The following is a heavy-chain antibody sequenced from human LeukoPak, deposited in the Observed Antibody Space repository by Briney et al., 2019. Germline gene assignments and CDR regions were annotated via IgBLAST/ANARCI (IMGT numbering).Heavy chain of an antibody. Sequence: PGGPLRLSCAASGFTFDDYGMSWVRQAPGKGVECVSGINWNGGSTGYADSVKGRFTISRDNAKNSLYLQMNSLRAEDTALYYCARAVAGTGGAFDIWGQGTMVTVSS. CDR3: ARAVAGTGGAFDI. D-gene: IGHD6-19*01. CDR2: INWNGGST. J-gene: IGHJ3*02. CDR1: GFTFDDYG. V-gene: IGHV3-20*04.